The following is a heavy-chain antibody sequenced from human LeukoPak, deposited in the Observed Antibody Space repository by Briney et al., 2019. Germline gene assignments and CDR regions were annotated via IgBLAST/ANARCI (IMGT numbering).Heavy chain of an antibody. CDR2: IKQDGSEK. J-gene: IGHJ4*02. CDR1: GFTLSIYW. V-gene: IGHV3-7*01. CDR3: AKDRQQLVTGYFDY. D-gene: IGHD6-13*01. Sequence: GGSLRLSCAASGFTLSIYWMSWVRQAPGKGLEWVANIKQDGSEKYYVDSVKGRFTISRDNAKNSLYLQMNSLRAEGTAVYYCAKDRQQLVTGYFDYWGQGTLVTVSS.